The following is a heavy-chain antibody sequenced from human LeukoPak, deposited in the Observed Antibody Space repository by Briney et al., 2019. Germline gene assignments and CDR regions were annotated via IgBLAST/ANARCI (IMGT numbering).Heavy chain of an antibody. Sequence: PSETLYLTCAVYGGSFSGYYWSWIRQPPGKGLEWIGEINHSGSTNYNPSLKSRVTLSVDTSKNQFSLKLSSVTAADTAVYYCARRGYSYGYVGSNWFDPWGQGTLVTVSS. CDR3: ARRGYSYGYVGSNWFDP. J-gene: IGHJ5*02. CDR2: INHSGST. D-gene: IGHD5-18*01. CDR1: GGSFSGYY. V-gene: IGHV4-34*01.